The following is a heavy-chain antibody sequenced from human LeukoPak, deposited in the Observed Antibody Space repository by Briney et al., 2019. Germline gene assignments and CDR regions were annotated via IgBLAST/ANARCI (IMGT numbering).Heavy chain of an antibody. V-gene: IGHV3-48*04. J-gene: IGHJ4*02. D-gene: IGHD2-8*02. CDR3: ARGRGYCTGVSCDIDY. CDR1: GFTFNAYS. Sequence: GGSLRLSCAASGFTFNAYSMNWVRQAPGKGLEGVSNIISRGDTTHYAASVKGRFTISRDNAKNSVFLHLNSLRGDDTAVYYCARGRGYCTGVSCDIDYWGQGTLVTVPS. CDR2: IISRGDTT.